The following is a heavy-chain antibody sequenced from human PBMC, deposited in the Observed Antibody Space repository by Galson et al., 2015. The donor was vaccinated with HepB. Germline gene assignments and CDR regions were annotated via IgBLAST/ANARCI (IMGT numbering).Heavy chain of an antibody. D-gene: IGHD2-8*01. CDR1: GFYIPTTGVG. Sequence: PALVNPTQTLTLTCTFSGFYIPTTGVGVAWIRQPPGKALEWLALIYWDGDVRCNPSLERRVNIGKVASKDQVVLTMTNVDPADTAAYFCAHRRVRRAYFESGGQGTPVTVSS. CDR2: IYWDGDV. V-gene: IGHV2-5*02. CDR3: AHRRVRRAYFES. J-gene: IGHJ4*02.